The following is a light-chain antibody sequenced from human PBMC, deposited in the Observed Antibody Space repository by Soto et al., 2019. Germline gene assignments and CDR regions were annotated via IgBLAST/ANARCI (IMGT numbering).Light chain of an antibody. Sequence: DVVLTQSPLSLPVTLGQPASISCRSSLSLVYSDGSTYLHWFQQRPGQSPRRLIYKVSNRDSGVPDRVSGSGSGTDFTLEISRVEGEDVGVYYCMQGTHWPPITFAQGTRLQIK. V-gene: IGKV2-30*01. CDR2: KVS. CDR3: MQGTHWPPIT. CDR1: LSLVYSDGSTY. J-gene: IGKJ5*01.